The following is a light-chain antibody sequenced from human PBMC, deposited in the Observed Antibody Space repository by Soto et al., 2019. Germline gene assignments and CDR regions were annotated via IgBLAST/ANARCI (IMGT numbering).Light chain of an antibody. Sequence: EIVMTQSPATLSVSPGERATLSCRASQSVSTNLAWYQQKPGQPPKLLIYGASTGATGIPARFSGSGSGTEFTLTISSLQSEDFAVYYCEQYDNWPPATFGGGTKVEIK. CDR1: QSVSTN. CDR3: EQYDNWPPAT. CDR2: GAS. J-gene: IGKJ4*01. V-gene: IGKV3-15*01.